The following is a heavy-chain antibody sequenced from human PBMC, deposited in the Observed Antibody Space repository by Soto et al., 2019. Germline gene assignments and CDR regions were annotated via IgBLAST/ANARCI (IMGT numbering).Heavy chain of an antibody. CDR2: IYYSGST. V-gene: IGHV4-59*01. CDR1: GGSISSYY. J-gene: IGHJ4*02. CDR3: ARRYGTTFDY. D-gene: IGHD1-7*01. Sequence: SETLSLTCTVSGGSISSYYWSWIRQPPGKGLEWIGYIYYSGSTNYNPSLKSRVTISVDTSKNQFSLKLSSVTAADTAVYYCARRYGTTFDYWGQRTLVTVSX.